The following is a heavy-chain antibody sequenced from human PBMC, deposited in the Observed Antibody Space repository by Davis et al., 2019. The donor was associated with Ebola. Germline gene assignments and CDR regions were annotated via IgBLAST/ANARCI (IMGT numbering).Heavy chain of an antibody. D-gene: IGHD5-12*01. V-gene: IGHV6-1*01. J-gene: IGHJ4*01. Sequence: PSETLSLTCAISGDSVSSAGWNWIRQSPSRGLEWLGRTYYKSKWYNDYAVSVKSRITINPDTSKNQFSLQLNSVTPEDTALYYCARGWLRSGFDYWGQEPRSPSPQ. CDR1: GDSVSSAG. CDR3: ARGWLRSGFDY. CDR2: TYYKSKWYN.